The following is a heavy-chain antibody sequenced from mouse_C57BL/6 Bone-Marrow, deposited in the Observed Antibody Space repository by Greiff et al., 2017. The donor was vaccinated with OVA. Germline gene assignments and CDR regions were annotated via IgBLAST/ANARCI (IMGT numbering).Heavy chain of an antibody. V-gene: IGHV1-81*01. CDR3: ARKRVFYGSSYNYFDY. D-gene: IGHD1-1*01. J-gene: IGHJ2*01. CDR2: IYPRSGNT. Sequence: VQLKESGAELARPGASVKLSCKASGYTFTSYGISWVKQRTGQGLEWIGEIYPRSGNTYYNEKFKAKATLTADKSSSTAYMELRSLTSEDSAVYFCARKRVFYGSSYNYFDYWGQGTTLTVSS. CDR1: GYTFTSYG.